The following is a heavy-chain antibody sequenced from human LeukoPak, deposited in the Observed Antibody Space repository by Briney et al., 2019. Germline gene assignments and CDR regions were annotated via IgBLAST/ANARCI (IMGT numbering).Heavy chain of an antibody. CDR2: INSDGSST. CDR3: ARDGMTYGRHFDY. D-gene: IGHD3-10*01. V-gene: IGHV3-74*01. J-gene: IGHJ4*02. CDR1: GFTFSSYW. Sequence: ESGGSLRLSCAASGFTFSSYWMHWVRQAPGKGLVWVSRINSDGSSTSYADFVKGRFTISRDNAKSTVYLQMNSLRTDDTAVYYCARDGMTYGRHFDYWGQGILVTVSS.